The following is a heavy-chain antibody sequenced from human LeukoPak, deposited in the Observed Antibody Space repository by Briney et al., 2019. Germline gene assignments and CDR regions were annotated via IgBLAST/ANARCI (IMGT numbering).Heavy chain of an antibody. CDR1: GGSISSYY. Sequence: SETLSLTCTVSGGSISSYYWGWIRQPPGKGLEWIGYIYYSGSTNYNPSLKSRVTISIDTSKNQFSLKLSSVTAADTAVYYCARDQEAYCSSTSCYEYYYYMDVWGKGTTVTISS. J-gene: IGHJ6*03. V-gene: IGHV4-59*12. D-gene: IGHD2-2*01. CDR2: IYYSGST. CDR3: ARDQEAYCSSTSCYEYYYYMDV.